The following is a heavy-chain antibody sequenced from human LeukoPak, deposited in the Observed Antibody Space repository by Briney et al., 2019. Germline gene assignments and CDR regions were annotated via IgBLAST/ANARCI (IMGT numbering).Heavy chain of an antibody. J-gene: IGHJ4*02. CDR1: GFTFDTYG. CDR2: ITGGSNTI. V-gene: IGHV3-48*01. Sequence: GGSLRLSCAASGFTFDTYGMNWVRQAPGKGLEWVSFITGGSNTIYYADSVKGRFTISRDNAKNSLYLQMNSLRVEDTAVYYCARDHAYRADYWGQGTLVTVSS. D-gene: IGHD2-2*01. CDR3: ARDHAYRADY.